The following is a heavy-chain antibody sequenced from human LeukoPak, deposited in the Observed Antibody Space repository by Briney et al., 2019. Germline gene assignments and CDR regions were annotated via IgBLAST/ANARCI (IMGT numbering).Heavy chain of an antibody. V-gene: IGHV3-53*01. D-gene: IGHD3-3*01. CDR2: IYSGGST. J-gene: IGHJ4*02. Sequence: GGSLRLSCAASGFTVSSNYMSWVRQAPGKGLEWVSVIYSGGSTYYADSVKGRSTISRDNSKNTLYLQMNSLRAEDTAVYYCAKDLEAHYDFWSGYYLDYWGQGTLVTVSS. CDR1: GFTVSSNY. CDR3: AKDLEAHYDFWSGYYLDY.